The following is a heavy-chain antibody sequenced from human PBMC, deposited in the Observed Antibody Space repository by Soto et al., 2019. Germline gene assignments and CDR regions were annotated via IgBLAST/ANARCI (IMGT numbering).Heavy chain of an antibody. CDR1: GFTFSSYG. CDR3: ERGMTYYDFWSGYDWDY. D-gene: IGHD3-3*01. V-gene: IGHV3-33*01. CDR2: IWYDGSNK. J-gene: IGHJ4*02. Sequence: QVQLVESGGGVVQPGRSLRLSCAASGFTFSSYGMHWVRQAPGKGLERVAVIWYDGSNKYYADSVKGRFTISRDNSKNTLYLQMNSLRAEDTAVYYCERGMTYYDFWSGYDWDYWGQETLVTVSS.